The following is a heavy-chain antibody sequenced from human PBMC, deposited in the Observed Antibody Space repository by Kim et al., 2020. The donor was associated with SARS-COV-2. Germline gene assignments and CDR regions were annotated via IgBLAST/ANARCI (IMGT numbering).Heavy chain of an antibody. Sequence: GGSLRLSCAASGFTFSSYEMNWVRQAPGKGLEWVSYISSSGSTIYYADSVKGRFTISRDNAKNSLYLQMNSLRAEDTAVYYCASLPAAIPPPNWFDPWGQGTLVTVSS. CDR3: ASLPAAIPPPNWFDP. CDR1: GFTFSSYE. V-gene: IGHV3-48*03. D-gene: IGHD2-2*01. J-gene: IGHJ5*02. CDR2: ISSSGSTI.